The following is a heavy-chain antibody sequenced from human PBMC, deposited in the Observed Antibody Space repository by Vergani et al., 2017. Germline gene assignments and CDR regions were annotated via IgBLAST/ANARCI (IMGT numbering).Heavy chain of an antibody. J-gene: IGHJ4*02. D-gene: IGHD2-21*01. CDR3: TRHVPCGDGACLHFDH. CDR2: IDPSDSYT. V-gene: IGHV5-10-1*01. Sequence: EVPLVPSGAAVKTPGESLRISCKGSGYSFTSYWISWVRQMPGKGLEWMGRIDPSDSYTNYSPSFQGHVTISADKSITTAYLQWRSLEASDTAIYYCTRHVPCGDGACLHFDHWGQGTQVTVSS. CDR1: GYSFTSYW.